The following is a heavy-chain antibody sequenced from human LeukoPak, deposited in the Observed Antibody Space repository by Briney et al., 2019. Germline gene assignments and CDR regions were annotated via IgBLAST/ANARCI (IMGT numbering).Heavy chain of an antibody. J-gene: IGHJ5*02. CDR3: ARGITGTVLDWFDP. V-gene: IGHV1-3*01. CDR1: GYTFTSYA. Sequence: HGASVKVSCKASGYTFTSYAMHWVRQAPGQRLEWMGWINAGNGNTKYSQEFQGRVTMTTDTSTSTAYMELRSLRSDDTAVYYCARGITGTVLDWFDPWGQGTLVTVSS. D-gene: IGHD1-20*01. CDR2: INAGNGNT.